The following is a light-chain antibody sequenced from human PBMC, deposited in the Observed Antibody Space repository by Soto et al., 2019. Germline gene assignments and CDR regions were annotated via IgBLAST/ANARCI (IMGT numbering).Light chain of an antibody. V-gene: IGLV2-23*01. CDR3: CSYAGSSSLV. CDR2: EGS. CDR1: SSDVGSYNL. J-gene: IGLJ2*01. Sequence: QSVLTQPASVSGSPGQSITISCTGTSSDVGSYNLVSWYQQHPGKAPKLMIYEGSKRPXGVSNRFSGSKSGNTASLTISGXXAXXXXDYYCCSYAGSSSLVFGGGTKLTVL.